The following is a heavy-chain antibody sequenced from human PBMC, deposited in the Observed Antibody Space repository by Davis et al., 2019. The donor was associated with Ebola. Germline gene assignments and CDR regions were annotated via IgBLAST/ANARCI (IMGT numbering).Heavy chain of an antibody. V-gene: IGHV1-2*02. CDR1: GYTFIGYY. J-gene: IGHJ4*02. Sequence: ASVTVSCKASGYTFIGYYMHWVRHAPGQGLEWMGWINPNSGGTNYAQKFKGRVTMTRDTSISTAYMELSRLRSDDTAVYYCARGLDYYESSGYYYDYWGQGTLVTVSS. D-gene: IGHD3-22*01. CDR2: INPNSGGT. CDR3: ARGLDYYESSGYYYDY.